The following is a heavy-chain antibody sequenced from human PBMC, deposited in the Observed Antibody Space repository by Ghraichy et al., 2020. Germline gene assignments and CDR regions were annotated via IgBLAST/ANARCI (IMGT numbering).Heavy chain of an antibody. J-gene: IGHJ6*02. V-gene: IGHV4-59*01. CDR3: ARRPPYYYGMDV. CDR2: IYYSGST. Sequence: ESLNISCTVSGGSISSYYWSWIRQPPGKGLEWIGYIYYSGSTNYNPSLKSRVTISVDTSKNQFSLKLSSVTAADTAVYYCARRPPYYYGMDVWGQGTTVTVSS. CDR1: GGSISSYY. D-gene: IGHD1-14*01.